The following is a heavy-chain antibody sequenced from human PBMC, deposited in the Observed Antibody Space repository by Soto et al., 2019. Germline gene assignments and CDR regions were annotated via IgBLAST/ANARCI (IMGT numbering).Heavy chain of an antibody. CDR1: GDSIRNRNYY. J-gene: IGHJ4*02. CDR3: ARSSIEPRVFMYPFDS. D-gene: IGHD6-6*01. Sequence: SETLSLTCTVSGDSIRNRNYYWGWIRQPPGKGLEWIVSRYDDGSTFYNPSLKRRVAISLDTSKNQFSLRLNSVTAADTAVYYCARSSIEPRVFMYPFDSWGQGTLVTVSS. V-gene: IGHV4-39*01. CDR2: RYDDGST.